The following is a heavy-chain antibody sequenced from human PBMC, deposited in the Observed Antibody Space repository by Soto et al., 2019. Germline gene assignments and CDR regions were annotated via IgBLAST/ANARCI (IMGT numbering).Heavy chain of an antibody. CDR2: VDGSGFSS. CDR1: GLTFNSYA. V-gene: IGHV3-23*01. CDR3: ATALGLYCGGDCFDAFDV. D-gene: IGHD2-21*02. J-gene: IGHJ3*01. Sequence: EVQLLESGGGLVQPGGSLRLSCAASGLTFNSYAMTWVRQAPGRGLEWVSGVDGSGFSSYHADSVKGRFTISRDNSKNTLYLQMSSLRAEDTAVYYCATALGLYCGGDCFDAFDVWGQEAMVSVSS.